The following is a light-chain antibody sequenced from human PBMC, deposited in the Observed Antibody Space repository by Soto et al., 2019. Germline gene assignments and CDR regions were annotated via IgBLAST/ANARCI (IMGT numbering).Light chain of an antibody. CDR3: QQSYSTPRT. J-gene: IGKJ1*01. Sequence: EIVLTQSPGTLSLSPGERATLSCRASQSVSNNYLAWYQQKPGQAPRLLIYGAPNRATGIPDRFSGSGSGTDFTLTISSLQPEDFATYYCQQSYSTPRTFGQGTKVDI. CDR1: QSVSNNY. V-gene: IGKV3-20*01. CDR2: GAP.